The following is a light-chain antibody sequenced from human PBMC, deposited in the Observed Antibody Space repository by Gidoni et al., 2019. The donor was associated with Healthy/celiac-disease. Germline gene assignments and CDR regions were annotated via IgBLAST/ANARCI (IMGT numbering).Light chain of an antibody. J-gene: IGKJ3*01. CDR1: QDISNY. Sequence: DIQLTQSPSSLSASVGDIVTITCQASQDISNYLNWYQQKPGKAPKLLIYDASNLETGVPSRFSGSGSGTDFTFTISRLQPEDIATYYWQQYDNLPFTFGAGTKVEIK. V-gene: IGKV1-33*01. CDR2: DAS. CDR3: QQYDNLPFT.